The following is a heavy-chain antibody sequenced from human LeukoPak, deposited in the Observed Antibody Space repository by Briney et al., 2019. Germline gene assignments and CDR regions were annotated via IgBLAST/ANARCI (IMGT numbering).Heavy chain of an antibody. CDR3: AKRSSISSGYFDF. V-gene: IGHV3-21*04. D-gene: IGHD3-22*01. CDR2: ISSSSSYI. CDR1: GFTFSSYS. Sequence: GGSLRLSCAASGFTFSSYSMNWVRQAPGKGLEWVSSISSSSSYIYYADSVKGRFTISRDNAKNSLYLQMNSLRAEDTAKYYCAKRSSISSGYFDFWGRGILVTVSS. J-gene: IGHJ4*02.